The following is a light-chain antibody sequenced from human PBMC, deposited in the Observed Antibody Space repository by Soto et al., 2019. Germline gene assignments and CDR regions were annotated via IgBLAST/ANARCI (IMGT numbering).Light chain of an antibody. CDR3: PRYGSSPFT. CDR1: QSVSSTY. CDR2: GAS. Sequence: EIVWTQSPGTLSLSPGERATLSCRASQSVSSTYLGWYKQKPGQAPSLLIYGASSRATGIPVRFSGSVSGTDFTLTISRLESEDFAVYYCPRYGSSPFTFGGGPKVEIK. J-gene: IGKJ4*01. V-gene: IGKV3-20*01.